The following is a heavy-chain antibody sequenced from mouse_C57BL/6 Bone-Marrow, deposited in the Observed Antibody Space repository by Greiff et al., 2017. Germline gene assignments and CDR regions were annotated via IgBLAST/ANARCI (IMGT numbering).Heavy chain of an antibody. CDR2: ISYSGST. Sequence: EVQLVESGPGLAKPSQTLSLTCSVTGYSITSDYWNWIRQFPGKKLEYMGYISYSGSTYYYPSPKSRISITRDTSKNQYDLQWSSVTTEDTATYYGGRWGGYYAMDYWGQGTSVTVSS. CDR3: GRWGGYYAMDY. J-gene: IGHJ4*01. CDR1: GYSITSDY. V-gene: IGHV3-8*01.